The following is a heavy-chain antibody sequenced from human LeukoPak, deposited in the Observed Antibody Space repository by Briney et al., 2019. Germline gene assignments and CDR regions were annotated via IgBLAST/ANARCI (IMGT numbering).Heavy chain of an antibody. CDR2: INPNTGAT. CDR1: GYTFTGYY. D-gene: IGHD2-2*01. Sequence: ASVKVSFKASGYTFTGYYMHWVRQAPGQGLELMGWINPNTGATDIAQKVQGRVTMTRDTSISAAYMELSRLRSDDTAVYYCTRGHCSPTNCYEDYYHGMDVWGQGPTVTVSS. J-gene: IGHJ6*01. V-gene: IGHV1-2*02. CDR3: TRGHCSPTNCYEDYYHGMDV.